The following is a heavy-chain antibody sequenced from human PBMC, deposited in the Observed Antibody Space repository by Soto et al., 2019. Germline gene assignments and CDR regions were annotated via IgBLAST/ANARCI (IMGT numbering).Heavy chain of an antibody. V-gene: IGHV4-34*01. CDR1: GGSFSGYY. CDR2: INHSGST. CDR3: ARSPYYYGSGSYYPGHYYYGMDV. Sequence: SETLSLTCAVYGGSFSGYYWSWIRQPPGKGLEWIGEINHSGSTNYNPSLKSRVTISVDTSKNQFSLKLSSVTAADTAVYYCARSPYYYGSGSYYPGHYYYGMDVWGQGTTVTVSS. D-gene: IGHD3-10*01. J-gene: IGHJ6*02.